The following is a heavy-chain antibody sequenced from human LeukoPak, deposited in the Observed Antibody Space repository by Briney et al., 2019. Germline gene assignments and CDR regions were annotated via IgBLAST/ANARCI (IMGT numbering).Heavy chain of an antibody. V-gene: IGHV3-30*04. D-gene: IGHD6-19*01. CDR1: GFTFSSYA. J-gene: IGHJ4*02. CDR2: ISYDGSNK. Sequence: GRSLRLSCAASGFTFSSYAMHWVRQAPGKGLEWVAVISYDGSNKYYADSVKGRFTISRDNSKNTLYLQMNSLRAEDTAVYYCARDHYSSGSYWSQGTLVTVSS. CDR3: ARDHYSSGSY.